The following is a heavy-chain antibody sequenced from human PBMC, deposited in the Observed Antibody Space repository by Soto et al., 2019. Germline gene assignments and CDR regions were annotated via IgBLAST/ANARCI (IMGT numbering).Heavy chain of an antibody. CDR3: AGSGTVYFDL. Sequence: QVQLQESGPGLVKPSGTLSLTCAVSGDSIDNNWWSWVRQPPGEGLEWLGEIDHSGSTNYNPSLKSRVTISVDKPKTQFSLWLQPGTAADTAVYSCAGSGTVYFDLWCQGTLVTVSS. V-gene: IGHV4-4*02. J-gene: IGHJ5*02. CDR2: IDHSGST. D-gene: IGHD3-10*01. CDR1: GDSIDNNW.